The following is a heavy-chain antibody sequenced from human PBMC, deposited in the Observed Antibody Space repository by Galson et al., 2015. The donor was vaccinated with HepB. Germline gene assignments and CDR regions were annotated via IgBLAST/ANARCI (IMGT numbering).Heavy chain of an antibody. CDR2: MSFDGRNE. V-gene: IGHV3-30*04. CDR1: GFDFNACA. J-gene: IGHJ4*02. D-gene: IGHD3-3*01. CDR3: ARVVVLSETYLGQEDLDH. Sequence: SLRLSCAASGFDFNACAMHWVRQAPGKGLEWLSVMSFDGRNEYYADTVKGRFTISRDSSKNTLFLQMDRLRPEDTAVYYCARVVVLSETYLGQEDLDHWGQGTLVTVSS.